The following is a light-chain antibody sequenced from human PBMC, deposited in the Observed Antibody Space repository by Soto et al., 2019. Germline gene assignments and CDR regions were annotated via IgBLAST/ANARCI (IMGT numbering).Light chain of an antibody. J-gene: IGKJ1*01. Sequence: EIVLTQSPGTRSLSPGERATLSCRASQSVSSSYLAWYQQKPGQAPRLLIYGTSKRATGIPDRFSGSGSGTDFTLTISRLEPEDFAVYYCQQYDRSPWTFGQGTKVEIK. CDR3: QQYDRSPWT. CDR2: GTS. CDR1: QSVSSSY. V-gene: IGKV3-20*01.